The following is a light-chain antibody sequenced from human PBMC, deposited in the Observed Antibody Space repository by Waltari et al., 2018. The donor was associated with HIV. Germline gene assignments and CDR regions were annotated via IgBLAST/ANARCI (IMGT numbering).Light chain of an antibody. Sequence: DIQMTQPPPPLPALIGDRGTITSRPSPNIRSNLNWYQQKPWKAPRLLIYAASSLQSGVPSRFSGSGSGTDFTLTISSLQPEDFVIYHCEQSYNSPRTFGQGTKVELK. V-gene: IGKV1-39*01. CDR1: PNIRSN. CDR3: EQSYNSPRT. CDR2: AAS. J-gene: IGKJ1*01.